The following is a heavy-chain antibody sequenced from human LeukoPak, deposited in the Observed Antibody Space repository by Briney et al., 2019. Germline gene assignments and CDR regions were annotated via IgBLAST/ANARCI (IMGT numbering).Heavy chain of an antibody. Sequence: SETLSLTCTVSGGSISSSSHYWGWIRQPPGKGLEWIGSIYYSGSSYYNPSLKSRVTISVDTSKNQFSLKLSSVTAADTAVYYCARGIDYDILTPFDYWGQGTLVTVSS. J-gene: IGHJ4*02. D-gene: IGHD3-9*01. CDR3: ARGIDYDILTPFDY. CDR2: IYYSGSS. V-gene: IGHV4-39*01. CDR1: GGSISSSSHY.